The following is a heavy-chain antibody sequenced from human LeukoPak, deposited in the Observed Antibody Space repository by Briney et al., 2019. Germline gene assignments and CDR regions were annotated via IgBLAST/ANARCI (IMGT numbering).Heavy chain of an antibody. Sequence: GGSLRLSCAASGFTFSSYEMNWVRQAPGKGLEWVAYISRSSSSKHYADSVKGRFTISRDNAKNSLYLQMNSLRDEDTAVYYCVREDPSEYGSIDYWGQGTLVTVSS. J-gene: IGHJ4*02. CDR2: ISRSSSSK. CDR1: GFTFSSYE. V-gene: IGHV3-48*02. CDR3: VREDPSEYGSIDY. D-gene: IGHD3-10*01.